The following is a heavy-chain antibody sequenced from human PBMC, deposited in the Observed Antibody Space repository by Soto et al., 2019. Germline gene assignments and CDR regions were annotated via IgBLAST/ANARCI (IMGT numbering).Heavy chain of an antibody. J-gene: IGHJ6*04. Sequence: EVQLVESGGGLVQRGGSLRLSCAASGITVYNNYMSWVRQAPGKGLAWVSVIYSGGSTSYADSGKGRFTISRDGSKNTVYLQMNSLRAEDTAVYYCARDVGVWGRGTTVTVSS. V-gene: IGHV3-66*01. CDR1: GITVYNNY. CDR2: IYSGGST. CDR3: ARDVGV.